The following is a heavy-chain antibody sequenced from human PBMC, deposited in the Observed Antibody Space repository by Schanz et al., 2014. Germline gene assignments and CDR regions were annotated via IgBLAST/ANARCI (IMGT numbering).Heavy chain of an antibody. Sequence: PGGSLRLSCAASGFTFSDYYMSWIRQAPGKGLEWVSYISNSGTTIYYADSVKGRFTISRDNSKNTLYLQMNTLRAEDTAVYYCAREDCSATSCYFRYWGQGTLVTVSS. V-gene: IGHV3-11*04. D-gene: IGHD2-21*01. J-gene: IGHJ4*02. CDR3: AREDCSATSCYFRY. CDR2: ISNSGTTI. CDR1: GFTFSDYY.